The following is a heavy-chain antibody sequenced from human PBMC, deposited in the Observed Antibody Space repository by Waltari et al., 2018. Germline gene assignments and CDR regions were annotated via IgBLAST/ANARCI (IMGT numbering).Heavy chain of an antibody. CDR1: GGSIRSTSYY. Sequence: QMQLQESGPGLVKPLETLSLTCTVSGGSIRSTSYYCGWIRQAPGKGLEWIGSIFYTGRTHYSPSLESRLTLSVDTSKKHFSLKLRSVTAEDTAVYYCARGRQEWTVRDFDYWGQGTLVTVSS. J-gene: IGHJ4*02. D-gene: IGHD3-3*01. CDR2: IFYTGRT. V-gene: IGHV4-39*02. CDR3: ARGRQEWTVRDFDY.